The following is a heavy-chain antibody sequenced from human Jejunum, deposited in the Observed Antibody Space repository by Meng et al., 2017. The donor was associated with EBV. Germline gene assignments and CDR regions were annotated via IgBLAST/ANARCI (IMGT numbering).Heavy chain of an antibody. CDR2: MYWDNDR. D-gene: IGHD6-19*01. Sequence: QSTLKRTRPTLGHPHHAPTPALTPFAVSVMGSGVGVGWIRQPPGTAREWLALMYWDNDRRYSPSLKRRLTINRDTCRNQVVLTMTNKDPVDTATYYCALRGWDNRGWYGGQFDYWGQGTLVTVSS. J-gene: IGHJ4*02. V-gene: IGHV2-5*02. CDR1: AVSVMGSGVG. CDR3: ALRGWDNRGWYGGQFDY.